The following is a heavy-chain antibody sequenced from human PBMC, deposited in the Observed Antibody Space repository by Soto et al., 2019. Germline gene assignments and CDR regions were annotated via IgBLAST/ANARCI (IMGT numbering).Heavy chain of an antibody. D-gene: IGHD3-16*01. CDR2: IKEDGSEK. CDR1: GFTFSSYW. J-gene: IGHJ4*02. CDR3: ARGAGIGDY. V-gene: IGHV3-7*04. Sequence: EVQLVESGGDLVQPGGSLRLYCAASGFTFSSYWMSWVRQAPGKGLEWLANIKEDGSEKYYVDSVKGRFTISRDNAKNSLYLQVNGLRAEDTAVYYCARGAGIGDYWGQGTLVTVSS.